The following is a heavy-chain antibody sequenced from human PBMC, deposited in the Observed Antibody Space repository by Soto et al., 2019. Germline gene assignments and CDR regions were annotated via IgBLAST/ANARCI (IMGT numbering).Heavy chain of an antibody. J-gene: IGHJ6*03. V-gene: IGHV1-69*08. CDR1: GGTFTSET. D-gene: IGHD3-10*01. Sequence: QVQLVQSGPEVKKSGSSVKVSCKLSGGTFTSETISWVRQAPGQGLEWMGRIIPILGTGNYAQKFQGRITITEDKSTHTGYMELSSLTSEDTAVYVCAREEGSYNMGTFPFYYMDVWGNGTTVTVSS. CDR3: AREEGSYNMGTFPFYYMDV. CDR2: IIPILGTG.